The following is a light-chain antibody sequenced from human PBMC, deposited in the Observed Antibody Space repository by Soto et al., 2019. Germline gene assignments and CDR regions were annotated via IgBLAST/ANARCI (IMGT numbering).Light chain of an antibody. V-gene: IGLV2-11*01. CDR1: SSDVGYYNY. Sequence: QSALTQPRSVSGSPGQSVIISCTGTSSDVGYYNYVSWYQQYPGKAPKLMIYDVSKRPSGVPDRFSGSKSGNTASLTISGLQAEDEADYYCCSYTGSDTRYVFGTGTKVTVL. CDR2: DVS. J-gene: IGLJ1*01. CDR3: CSYTGSDTRYV.